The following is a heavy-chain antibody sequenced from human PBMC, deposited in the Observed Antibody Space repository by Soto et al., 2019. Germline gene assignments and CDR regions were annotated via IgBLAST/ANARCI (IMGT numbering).Heavy chain of an antibody. CDR3: ANRDTSMVTRYYYGMDV. CDR2: ISSSGGST. V-gene: IGHV3-23*01. J-gene: IGHJ6*02. D-gene: IGHD5-18*01. CDR1: GFTFSSHD. Sequence: GGSLRLSCAASGFTFSSHDMSWVRQAPGKGLEWVSAISSSGGSTYYADSVKGRFTISRDNSKNTLYLQMNSLRAEDTAVYYCANRDTSMVTRYYYGMDVWGQGTTVTVSS.